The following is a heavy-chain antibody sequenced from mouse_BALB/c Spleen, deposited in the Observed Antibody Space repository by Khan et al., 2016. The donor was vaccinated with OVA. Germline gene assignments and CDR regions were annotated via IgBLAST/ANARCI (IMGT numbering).Heavy chain of an antibody. CDR3: AREDDFFAS. CDR2: INPTTDNI. V-gene: IGHV1-26*01. D-gene: IGHD2-12*01. Sequence: VQLKQSGPDLVKPGASVKMSCKASGYSFTLYYMSWVKQSHGKSLEWIGRINPTTDNINYNQKFKGRATLTVDKSSNTAYMELRSLTSEDSAVYFCAREDDFFASWGQGTLVTVSA. J-gene: IGHJ3*01. CDR1: GYSFTLYY.